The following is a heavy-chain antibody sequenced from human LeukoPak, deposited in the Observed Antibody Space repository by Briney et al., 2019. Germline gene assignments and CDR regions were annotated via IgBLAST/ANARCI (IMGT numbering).Heavy chain of an antibody. Sequence: GASVKVSCRASGYTFTSYGISWVRQAPGQGLEWMAWISAYNGNTNYAQKLQGRVTMTTDTSTSTAYMELRSLRSDDTAVYYCARGHSYGDYPYYYGMDVWGQGTTVTVSS. CDR2: ISAYNGNT. CDR1: GYTFTSYG. V-gene: IGHV1-18*01. J-gene: IGHJ6*02. CDR3: ARGHSYGDYPYYYGMDV. D-gene: IGHD4-17*01.